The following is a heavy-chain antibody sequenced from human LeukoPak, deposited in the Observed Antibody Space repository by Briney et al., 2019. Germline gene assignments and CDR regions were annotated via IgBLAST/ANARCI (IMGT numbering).Heavy chain of an antibody. CDR1: GFTFSSYA. V-gene: IGHV3-30-3*01. Sequence: GGSLRLSCAASGFTFSSYAMHWVRQAPGKGLEWVAVISYDGSNKYYADSVKGRFTISRDNSKNTLYLQMNSLRAEDTAVYYCAKDRGGSFKFYYFDYWGQGTLVTVSS. CDR2: ISYDGSNK. CDR3: AKDRGGSFKFYYFDY. J-gene: IGHJ4*02. D-gene: IGHD1-26*01.